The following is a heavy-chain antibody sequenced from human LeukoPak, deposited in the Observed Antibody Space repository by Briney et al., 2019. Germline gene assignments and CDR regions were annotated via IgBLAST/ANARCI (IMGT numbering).Heavy chain of an antibody. CDR2: IYPGDSDT. Sequence: GESLKISCKGSGYSFTTYWIAWVRQMPGKGLEWMGIIYPGDSDTRYSPSFQGQVTISADKSISTVYLQWGSLKASDIAMYYCARSGNNYYFDSWGQGTLVTVSS. J-gene: IGHJ4*02. CDR3: ARSGNNYYFDS. V-gene: IGHV5-51*01. D-gene: IGHD1-26*01. CDR1: GYSFTTYW.